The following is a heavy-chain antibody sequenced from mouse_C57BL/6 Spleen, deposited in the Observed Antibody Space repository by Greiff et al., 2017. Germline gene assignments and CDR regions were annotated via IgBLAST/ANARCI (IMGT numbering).Heavy chain of an antibody. D-gene: IGHD4-1*01. V-gene: IGHV6-3*01. CDR3: TGRDWDYFDY. CDR1: GFTFSNYW. J-gene: IGHJ2*01. CDR2: IRLKSDNYAT. Sequence: EVKLVESGGGLVQPGGSMKLSCVASGFTFSNYWMNWVRQSPEKGLEWVAQIRLKSDNYATHYAESVKGRFTISRDDSKSSVYLQMHNVRAEDTGIYYCTGRDWDYFDYWGQGTTLTVSS.